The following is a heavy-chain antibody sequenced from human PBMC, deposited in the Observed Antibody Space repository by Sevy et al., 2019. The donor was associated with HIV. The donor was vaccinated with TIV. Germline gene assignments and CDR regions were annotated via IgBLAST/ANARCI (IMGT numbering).Heavy chain of an antibody. Sequence: GGSLRLSCAASGFTFSSYAMHWVRQAPGKGLEWVAVISYDGSNKYYADSVKGRFTVSIDNSKNTRYLQMNSLRAEDTAVYYCARDRYYYDSSGYLLRYFDYWGQGTLVTVSS. D-gene: IGHD3-22*01. CDR1: GFTFSSYA. CDR2: ISYDGSNK. CDR3: ARDRYYYDSSGYLLRYFDY. V-gene: IGHV3-30-3*01. J-gene: IGHJ4*02.